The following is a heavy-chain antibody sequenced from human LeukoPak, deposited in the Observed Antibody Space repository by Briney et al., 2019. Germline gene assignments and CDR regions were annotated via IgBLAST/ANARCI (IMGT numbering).Heavy chain of an antibody. D-gene: IGHD6-6*01. J-gene: IGHJ4*02. Sequence: GESLKISGKGSGYSFNNYWIGWVRQMPGKGLEWMGIIYPGDSDTRYSPSFQGQVTISADKSIRTAYLQWSSLKASDTAMYYCAWSRIAARPYFDYWGQGTLVTVSS. CDR3: AWSRIAARPYFDY. CDR1: GYSFNNYW. CDR2: IYPGDSDT. V-gene: IGHV5-51*01.